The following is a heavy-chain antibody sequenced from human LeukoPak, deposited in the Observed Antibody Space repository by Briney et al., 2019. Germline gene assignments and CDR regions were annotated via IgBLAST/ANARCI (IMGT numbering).Heavy chain of an antibody. V-gene: IGHV1-3*01. CDR3: ARRSGYSGYDLDY. CDR1: GYTFTSYA. D-gene: IGHD5-12*01. J-gene: IGHJ4*02. CDR2: INAGSGNT. Sequence: ASVKVSCKASGYTFTSYAMHWVRQAPGQRLEWMGWINAGSGNTKYSQKFQGRVTITRDTSASTAYMELSSLRSEDTAVYYCARRSGYSGYDLDYWGQGTLVTVSS.